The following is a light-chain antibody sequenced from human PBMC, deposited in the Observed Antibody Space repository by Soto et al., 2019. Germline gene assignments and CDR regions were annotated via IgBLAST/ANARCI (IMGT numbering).Light chain of an antibody. J-gene: IGLJ1*01. V-gene: IGLV1-40*01. Sequence: QSALTQPPSVSGAPGQRVTISCTGSSSNIGAGYDVHWYQQLPGTAPKLLIYGNSNRPSGVPDRFSGSKSGTSASLAITGLQAEDEADYYCQSYDSSLSDRYVFGTGTKVTVL. CDR1: SSNIGAGYD. CDR3: QSYDSSLSDRYV. CDR2: GNS.